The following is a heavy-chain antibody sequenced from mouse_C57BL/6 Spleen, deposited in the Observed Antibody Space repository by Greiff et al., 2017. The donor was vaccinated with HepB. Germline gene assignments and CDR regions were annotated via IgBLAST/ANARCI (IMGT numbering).Heavy chain of an antibody. Sequence: VQLQQSGAELVKPGASVKLSCKASGYTFTSYWMQWVKQRPGQGLEWIGEIDPSDSYTNYNQKFKGKATLTVVTSSSTAYMQLSSLTSEDSAVYYCARGGLGRYFDVWGTGTTVTVSS. CDR1: GYTFTSYW. V-gene: IGHV1-50*01. CDR3: ARGGLGRYFDV. CDR2: IDPSDSYT. J-gene: IGHJ1*03. D-gene: IGHD4-1*01.